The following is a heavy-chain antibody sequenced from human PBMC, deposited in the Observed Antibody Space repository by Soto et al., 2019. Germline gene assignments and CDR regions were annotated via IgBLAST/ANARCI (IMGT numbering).Heavy chain of an antibody. V-gene: IGHV5-51*01. CDR1: GYSFTSYW. CDR3: PRTAAAGKYYYGMDV. Sequence: PGESLKISCKGSGYSFTSYWIGWVRQMPGKGLECMGIIYPGDSDTRYSPSFQGQVTISADKSISTAYLQLSSLKASDTAMYYCPRTAAAGKYYYGMDVWGQGTTVTVSS. D-gene: IGHD6-13*01. J-gene: IGHJ6*02. CDR2: IYPGDSDT.